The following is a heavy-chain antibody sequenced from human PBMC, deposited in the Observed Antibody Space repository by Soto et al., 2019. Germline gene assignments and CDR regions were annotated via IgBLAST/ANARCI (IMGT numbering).Heavy chain of an antibody. J-gene: IGHJ5*01. Sequence: QPGGSLRLSCAASGFMFSTTDMSWVRRAPGKGLKWVTTIEGSGTITYYADSVRGRFTISRDNSKNTVYLQMDSLTADDTTVYYCVKNSGWFNSWGQGTPVTVSS. CDR1: GFMFSTTD. CDR3: VKNSGWFNS. V-gene: IGHV3-23*01. D-gene: IGHD3-10*01. CDR2: IEGSGTIT.